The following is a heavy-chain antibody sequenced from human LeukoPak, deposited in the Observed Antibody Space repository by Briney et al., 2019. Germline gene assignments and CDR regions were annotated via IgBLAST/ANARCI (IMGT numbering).Heavy chain of an antibody. CDR2: IYPSGST. CDR3: ARTSSSSWSYGMDV. CDR1: DGPISSYY. D-gene: IGHD6-13*01. Sequence: SETLSLTCTVSDGPISSYYWSWIRQPAGKGLEWIGRIYPSGSTNYNPSLRGRVTMSVDTSKNQFSLKLTSVTAADTAVYYCARTSSSSWSYGMDVWGQGTTVTVSS. J-gene: IGHJ6*02. V-gene: IGHV4-4*07.